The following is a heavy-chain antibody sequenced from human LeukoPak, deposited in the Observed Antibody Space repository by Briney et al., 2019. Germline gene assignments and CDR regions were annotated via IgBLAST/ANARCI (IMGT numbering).Heavy chain of an antibody. CDR2: IHYSGIT. V-gene: IGHV4-59*01. CDR3: TRDLTGGLYFDY. D-gene: IGHD2-8*02. J-gene: IGHJ4*02. CDR1: GGSISSYY. Sequence: SETLSLTCTVSGGSISSYYWSWIRQPPGKGLEWIGSIHYSGITNYNPSLKSRVSISVDTSKSQFSLRLSSVTAADTAIYYCTRDLTGGLYFDYWGQGALVTVSS.